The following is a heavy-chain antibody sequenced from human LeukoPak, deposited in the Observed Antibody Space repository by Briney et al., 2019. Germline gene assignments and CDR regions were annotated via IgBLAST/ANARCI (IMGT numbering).Heavy chain of an antibody. J-gene: IGHJ6*02. CDR3: ARFGVAYGVDV. D-gene: IGHD2-15*01. V-gene: IGHV3-7*04. Sequence: PGGSLRLSCAASGFTFSSYAMSWVRQAPGKGLEWVANIKPDGSEKDYVDSLKGRFTISRDNAKNSLYLQVNSLRAEDTAVYYCARFGVAYGVDVWGQGTTVTVSS. CDR1: GFTFSSYA. CDR2: IKPDGSEK.